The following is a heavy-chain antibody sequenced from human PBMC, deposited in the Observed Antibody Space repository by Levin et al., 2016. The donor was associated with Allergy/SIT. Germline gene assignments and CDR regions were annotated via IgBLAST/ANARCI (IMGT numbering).Heavy chain of an antibody. CDR2: IIPIFGTA. CDR3: AREGDYYDSSGYPKYFQH. D-gene: IGHD3-22*01. J-gene: IGHJ1*01. Sequence: WVRQAPGQGLEWMGGIIPIFGTANYAQKFQGRVTITADESTSTAYMELSSLRSEDTAVYYCAREGDYYDSSGYPKYFQHWGQGTLVTVSS. V-gene: IGHV1-69*01.